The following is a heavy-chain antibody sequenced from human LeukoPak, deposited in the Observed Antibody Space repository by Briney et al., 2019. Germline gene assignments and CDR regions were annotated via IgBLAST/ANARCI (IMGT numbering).Heavy chain of an antibody. CDR1: GGSISSSSYY. D-gene: IGHD3-10*01. CDR3: ARLRLLYYYMDV. Sequence: PSETLSLTCTVSGGSISSSSYYWGWMPQPQGKGLEWIGSIYYSGSTYYNPSLKSRVTISVDTSKNQFSLKLSSVTAADTAVYYCARLRLLYYYMDVWGKGTTVTVSS. V-gene: IGHV4-39*01. J-gene: IGHJ6*03. CDR2: IYYSGST.